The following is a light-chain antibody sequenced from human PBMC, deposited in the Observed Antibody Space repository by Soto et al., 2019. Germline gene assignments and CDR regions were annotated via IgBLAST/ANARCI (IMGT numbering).Light chain of an antibody. V-gene: IGKV1-5*03. J-gene: IGKJ2*01. CDR1: QNIGTW. Sequence: DIQMTQSPSTLSASVGDRVTITCRASQNIGTWLAWYQQKPGEAPNLLIYLASNLQSEVPSRFSGSGSGTEFTLTISSLQPDDFATYYCQQYNSYPYTFGQGTKMGIK. CDR2: LAS. CDR3: QQYNSYPYT.